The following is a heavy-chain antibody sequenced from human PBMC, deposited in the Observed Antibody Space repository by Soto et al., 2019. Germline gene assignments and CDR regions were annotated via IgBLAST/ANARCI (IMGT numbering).Heavy chain of an antibody. J-gene: IGHJ4*01. CDR3: ARQFFDYSSGYYLYYFDL. CDR1: GFTFGDHA. Sequence: GGSLRLSCTTSGFTFGDHAMSWFRQAPGKGLEWVGFIRSKSFGGTPEYAASVKGRFTISRDDSKSIAYLQMSSLKTEDTALYFCARQFFDYSSGYYLYYFDLWGQGALVTVSS. CDR2: IRSKSFGGTP. V-gene: IGHV3-49*03. D-gene: IGHD3-3*01.